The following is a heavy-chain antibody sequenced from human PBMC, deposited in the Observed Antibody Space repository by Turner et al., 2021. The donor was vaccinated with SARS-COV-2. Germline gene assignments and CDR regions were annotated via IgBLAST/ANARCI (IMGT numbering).Heavy chain of an antibody. CDR1: GGSISSSIYY. CDR3: ARQRLVVVPAAIINGMDV. CDR2: ICYSGST. Sequence: QLQLQESGPGLVKPSETLSLTCTVSGGSISSSIYYWGWIRQPPGKGLEWIGSICYSGSTYYNPSLKSRVTISVDTSKNQFSLKLSSVTAADTAVDYCARQRLVVVPAAIINGMDVWGQGTTVTVSS. J-gene: IGHJ6*02. V-gene: IGHV4-39*01. D-gene: IGHD2-2*01.